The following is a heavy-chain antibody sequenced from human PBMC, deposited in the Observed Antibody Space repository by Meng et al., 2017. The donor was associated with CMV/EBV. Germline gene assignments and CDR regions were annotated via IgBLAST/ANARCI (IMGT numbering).Heavy chain of an antibody. Sequence: GGSLRLSCAASRFTFSSYWMSWVRQAPGKGLEWVANIKQDGSEKYYVDSVKGRFTISRDNAKNSLYLQMNSLRAEDTAVYYCARDELYYYDSSGYKFDYWGQGTLVTVSS. D-gene: IGHD3-22*01. CDR1: RFTFSSYW. CDR3: ARDELYYYDSSGYKFDY. V-gene: IGHV3-7*01. J-gene: IGHJ4*02. CDR2: IKQDGSEK.